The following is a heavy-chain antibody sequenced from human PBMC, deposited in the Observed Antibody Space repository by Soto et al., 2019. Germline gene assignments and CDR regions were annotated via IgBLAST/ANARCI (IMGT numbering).Heavy chain of an antibody. D-gene: IGHD6-19*01. J-gene: IGHJ4*02. V-gene: IGHV3-48*01. CDR1: GFTFSSYS. CDR2: ISSSSSTI. CDR3: ARDSSSGWYVRSYFDY. Sequence: PGGSLRLSCAASGFTFSSYSMNWVRQAPGKGLEWVSYISSSSSTIYYADSVKGRFTISRDNAKNSLYLQMNSLRAEDTAVYYCARDSSSGWYVRSYFDYWGQGTLVTVSS.